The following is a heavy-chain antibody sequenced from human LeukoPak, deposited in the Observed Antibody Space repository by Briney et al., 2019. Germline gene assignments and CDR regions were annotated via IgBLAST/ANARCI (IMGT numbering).Heavy chain of an antibody. CDR2: ISSSSNYI. D-gene: IGHD5-12*01. CDR1: GFTFSSYS. J-gene: IGHJ4*02. Sequence: GGSLRLSCAASGFTFSSYSMNWVRQAPGKGLEWVSSISSSSNYIYYADSLKGRFTISRDNAKNSPYLQMNSLRAEDTAVYYCARRGLRSPFDYWGQGTLVTVSS. V-gene: IGHV3-21*01. CDR3: ARRGLRSPFDY.